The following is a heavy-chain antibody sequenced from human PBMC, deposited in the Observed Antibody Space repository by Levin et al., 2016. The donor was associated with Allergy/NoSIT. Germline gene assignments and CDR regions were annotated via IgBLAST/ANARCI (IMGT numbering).Heavy chain of an antibody. D-gene: IGHD2-2*02. CDR3: ARGSQYQLLYEVNGMDV. Sequence: WVRQAPGQGLEWMGWMNPNSGNTGYAQKFQGRVTMTRNTSISTAYMELSSLRSEDTAVYYCARGSQYQLLYEVNGMDVWGQGTTVTVSS. CDR2: MNPNSGNT. V-gene: IGHV1-8*01. J-gene: IGHJ6*02.